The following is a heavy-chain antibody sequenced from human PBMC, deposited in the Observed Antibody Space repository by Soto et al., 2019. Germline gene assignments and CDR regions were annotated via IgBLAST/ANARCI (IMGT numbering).Heavy chain of an antibody. CDR2: AYYRSRWNN. CDR3: TGITSFRGMDV. J-gene: IGHJ6*02. CDR1: GDSVSNNGAT. V-gene: IGHV6-1*01. Sequence: SQTLSLTCAISGDSVSNNGATWNWIRQSPSRGLEWLGRAYYRSRWNNDYALSVKRRITINPDTPKNQVSLHLYSVTPEDTAVYYCTGITSFRGMDVWGQGTPVTVSS. D-gene: IGHD3-10*01.